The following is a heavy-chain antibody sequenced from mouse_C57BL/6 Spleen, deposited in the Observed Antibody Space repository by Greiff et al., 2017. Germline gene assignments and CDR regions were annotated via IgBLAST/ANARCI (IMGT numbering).Heavy chain of an antibody. CDR1: GYAFTNYL. J-gene: IGHJ4*01. V-gene: IGHV1-54*01. D-gene: IGHD1-2*01. Sequence: VKLQESGAELVRPGTSVKVSCKASGYAFTNYLIEWVKQRPGQGLEWIGVINPGSGGTNYNEKFKGKATLTADKSSSTAYMQLSSLTSEDSAVYFCARSDYYGLYYAMDYWGQGTSVTVSS. CDR3: ARSDYYGLYYAMDY. CDR2: INPGSGGT.